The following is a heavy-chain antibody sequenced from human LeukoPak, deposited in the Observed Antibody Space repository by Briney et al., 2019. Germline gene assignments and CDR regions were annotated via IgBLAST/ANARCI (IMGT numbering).Heavy chain of an antibody. D-gene: IGHD1-26*01. J-gene: IGHJ6*03. CDR1: GFTFSGFW. CDR3: AKGERSWGLTTYYYYYYMDV. Sequence: GSLRLSCAASGFTFSGFWMHWVRQAPGKGQVWISRPHSDGSNTDYADSVKGRFTISRDNAKNTLYLQMNSLSAVDTAVYYCAKGERSWGLTTYYYYYYMDVWGKGTTVTVSS. V-gene: IGHV3-74*01. CDR2: PHSDGSNT.